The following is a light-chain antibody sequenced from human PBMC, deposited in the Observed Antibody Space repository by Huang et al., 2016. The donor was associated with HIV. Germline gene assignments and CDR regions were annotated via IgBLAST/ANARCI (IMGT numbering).Light chain of an antibody. J-gene: IGKJ2*01. CDR2: KTS. V-gene: IGKV1-5*03. Sequence: DIQMTQSPSTLSVSVGDRVTVTCRASQSISNWLAWYQQKPGKAPKLLIYKTSSLENGDPSRFSGSGSGTEFTLTISSLQPDDFATYYCQQYNSYPYTFGQGTKLEIK. CDR3: QQYNSYPYT. CDR1: QSISNW.